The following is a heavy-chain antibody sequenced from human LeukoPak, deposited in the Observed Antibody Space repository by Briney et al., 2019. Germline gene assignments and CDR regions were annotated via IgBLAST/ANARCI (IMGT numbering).Heavy chain of an antibody. V-gene: IGHV4-59*11. D-gene: IGHD6-6*01. Sequence: PSETLSLTCTVSGGSLSSHYWSWIRQPPGKGLEWIGYIYYSGDTNYNPSLKSRVTISVDMSKNQLSLKLSSVTAADTAVYYCARSSIAAPPDYWGQGTLVTVSS. CDR2: IYYSGDT. CDR1: GGSLSSHY. CDR3: ARSSIAAPPDY. J-gene: IGHJ4*02.